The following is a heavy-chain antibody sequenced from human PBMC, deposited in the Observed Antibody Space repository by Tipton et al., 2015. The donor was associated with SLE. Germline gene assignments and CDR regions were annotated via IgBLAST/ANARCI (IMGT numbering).Heavy chain of an antibody. CDR3: ARGGPGDPYAFDI. Sequence: LRLSCTVSGGSISSRNYYWSWIRQPAGKGLQWIGLIYASGSTNYNPSLNSRVTISVDTSKNQFSLKLSSVTAADTAVYYCARGGPGDPYAFDIWGQGTMVTVSS. D-gene: IGHD7-27*01. CDR2: IYASGST. V-gene: IGHV4-61*02. CDR1: GGSISSRNYY. J-gene: IGHJ3*02.